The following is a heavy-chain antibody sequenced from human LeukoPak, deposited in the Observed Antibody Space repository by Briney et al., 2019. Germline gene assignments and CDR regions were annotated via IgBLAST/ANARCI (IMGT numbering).Heavy chain of an antibody. V-gene: IGHV4-34*01. CDR3: ARGQVPAARGYNWFDP. Sequence: PSETLSLTCTVSGGSISNYYWNWIRQPPGKGLEWIGEINARGDTNYNPSLESRVTISVDTSKNQFSLRLTSMIAADTALYYCARGQVPAARGYNWFDPWGQGTLVTVSS. CDR2: INARGDT. J-gene: IGHJ5*02. D-gene: IGHD2-2*01. CDR1: GGSISNYY.